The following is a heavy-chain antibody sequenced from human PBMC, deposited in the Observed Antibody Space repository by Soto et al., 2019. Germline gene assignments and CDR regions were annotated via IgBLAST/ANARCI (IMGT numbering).Heavy chain of an antibody. CDR2: ISHDESNK. D-gene: IGHD3-22*01. CDR1: GFTFSTYV. CDR3: AREDESSGYAGTFHR. V-gene: IGHV3-30-3*01. J-gene: IGHJ1*01. Sequence: QVQLVESGGGVVQPGRSLRLSCAASGFTFSTYVMHWVRQVPGKGLEWVAPISHDESNKQYADSVKGRYTISRDNSKNQLSLQMDSLRADDTAVYYCAREDESSGYAGTFHRWGQGTLVNVSS.